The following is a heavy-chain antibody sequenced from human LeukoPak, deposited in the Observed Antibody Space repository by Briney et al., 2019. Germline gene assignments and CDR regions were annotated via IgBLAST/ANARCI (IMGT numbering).Heavy chain of an antibody. CDR2: FDPEDGET. V-gene: IGHV1-24*01. CDR3: ARVPWSKDFWSGYYMDY. Sequence: ASVKVSCKVSGYTLTELSMHWVRQAPGKGLEWMGGFDPEDGETIYARKFQGRVTMTEDTSTDTAYMELSSLRSDDTAVYYCARVPWSKDFWSGYYMDYWGQGTLVTVSS. CDR1: GYTLTELS. J-gene: IGHJ4*02. D-gene: IGHD3-3*01.